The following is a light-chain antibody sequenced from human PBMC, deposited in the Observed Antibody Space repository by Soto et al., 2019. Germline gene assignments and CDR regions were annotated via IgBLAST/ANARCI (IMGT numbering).Light chain of an antibody. J-gene: IGLJ1*01. CDR2: GVT. Sequence: QSALTQPPSASGSPGQSLTISCTGTSSGVGFYNFVSWYQQRPGKAPKLVIYGVTKRPSGVPDRFSGSKSGSTASLTVSGLQADDEADYYCASYAGTRLFVFGSGTKVTVL. CDR1: SSGVGFYNF. V-gene: IGLV2-8*01. CDR3: ASYAGTRLFV.